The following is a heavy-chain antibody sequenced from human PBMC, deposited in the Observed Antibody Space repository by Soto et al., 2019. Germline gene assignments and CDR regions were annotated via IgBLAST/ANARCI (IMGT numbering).Heavy chain of an antibody. V-gene: IGHV3-7*01. D-gene: IGHD4-17*01. CDR2: IKHDGSET. J-gene: IGHJ4*02. Sequence: GGSLRLSCEASGFTFSNYWMAWVRQTPGGGLEWVANIKHDGSETYFLGSVNGRFTISRDNTKNSVFLQMGSLTVEDTAVYYCAREKRANGVFDYWGQGTRVTVSS. CDR1: GFTFSNYW. CDR3: AREKRANGVFDY.